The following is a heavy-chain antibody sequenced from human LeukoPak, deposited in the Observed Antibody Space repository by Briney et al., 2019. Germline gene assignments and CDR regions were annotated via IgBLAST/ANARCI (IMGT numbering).Heavy chain of an antibody. Sequence: ASVKVSCKASGYTFTGYYMHWVRQAPGQGLEWMGWINPNSGGTNYAQKFQGRVTMTRDTSISTAYMELSRLRSDDTAVYYCARGGQNWGYGDDAFDIWGQGTMVTVSS. CDR3: ARGGQNWGYGDDAFDI. J-gene: IGHJ3*02. D-gene: IGHD7-27*01. V-gene: IGHV1-2*02. CDR2: INPNSGGT. CDR1: GYTFTGYY.